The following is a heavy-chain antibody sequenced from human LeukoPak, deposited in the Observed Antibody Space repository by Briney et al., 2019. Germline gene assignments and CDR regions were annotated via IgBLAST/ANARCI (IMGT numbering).Heavy chain of an antibody. D-gene: IGHD3-22*01. Sequence: SVKVSCKASGGTFSSYAISWVRQAPGQGLEWMGKIIPILGIANYAQKFQGRVTIAADKSTSTAYMELSSLRSEDTAVYYCARTPDYYDSSGYDYWGQGTLVTVSS. J-gene: IGHJ4*02. V-gene: IGHV1-69*04. CDR1: GGTFSSYA. CDR3: ARTPDYYDSSGYDY. CDR2: IIPILGIA.